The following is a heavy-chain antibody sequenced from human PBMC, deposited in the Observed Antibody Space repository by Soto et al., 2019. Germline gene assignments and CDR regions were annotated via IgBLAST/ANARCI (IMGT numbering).Heavy chain of an antibody. J-gene: IGHJ5*02. V-gene: IGHV4-31*03. Sequence: SETLSLTCTVSGGSISSGGYYWSWIRQHPGKGLEWIGYIYYSGSTYYNPSLKSRVTISVDTSKNQFSLKLSSVTAADTAVYYCARGPYRNLFDPWGQGTLVTVSS. CDR1: GGSISSGGYY. CDR3: ARGPYRNLFDP. CDR2: IYYSGST. D-gene: IGHD4-4*01.